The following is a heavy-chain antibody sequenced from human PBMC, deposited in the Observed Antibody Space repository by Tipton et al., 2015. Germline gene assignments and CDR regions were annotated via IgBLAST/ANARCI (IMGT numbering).Heavy chain of an antibody. CDR2: IYHGGTT. CDR1: GASINSNNW. D-gene: IGHD3-3*02. V-gene: IGHV4-4*02. CDR3: TRYIYGVVPSGVF. Sequence: GLVKPSGTLSLTCGVSGASINSNNWWSWVRQPPGKGLEWIGEIYHGGTTNYNPSLLSRVTMSLDTSKNQFSLSLTSVTAADTAIYYCTRYIYGVVPSGVFWGQGTLVTVSS. J-gene: IGHJ4*02.